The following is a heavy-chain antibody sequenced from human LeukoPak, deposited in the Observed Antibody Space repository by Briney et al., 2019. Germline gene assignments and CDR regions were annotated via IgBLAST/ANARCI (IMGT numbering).Heavy chain of an antibody. CDR3: ARDSSSGFDY. Sequence: GRSLRLSCAASGFTFDDYAMHWVRQAPGKGLEWVSGIGWNSGSRGYADSVKGRLTISRDNAENSLYLQMKSLRAEDTALYYCARDSSSGFDYWGQGTLVTVSS. CDR2: IGWNSGSR. J-gene: IGHJ4*02. D-gene: IGHD6-13*01. CDR1: GFTFDDYA. V-gene: IGHV3-9*01.